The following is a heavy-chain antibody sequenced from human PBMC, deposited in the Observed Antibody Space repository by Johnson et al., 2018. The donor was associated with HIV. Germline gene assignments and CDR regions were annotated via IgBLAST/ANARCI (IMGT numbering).Heavy chain of an antibody. Sequence: VQLVESGGGLVKPGGSLRLSCAASGFTFSNAWMSWVRQAPGKGLEWVGRIKSKIDGGTTDYAAPVKGRFTISRDDSKNTLYLQMNSLKTEDTAVYYCTTVVTADLTHGTRGAFDIWGQGTMVTVSS. V-gene: IGHV3-15*01. CDR2: IKSKIDGGTT. CDR3: TTVVTADLTHGTRGAFDI. CDR1: GFTFSNAW. D-gene: IGHD4-23*01. J-gene: IGHJ3*02.